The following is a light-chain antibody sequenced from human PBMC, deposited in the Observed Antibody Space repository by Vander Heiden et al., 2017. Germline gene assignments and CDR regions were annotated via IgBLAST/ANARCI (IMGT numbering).Light chain of an antibody. V-gene: IGKV1-39*01. CDR2: GAS. CDR3: QQSDTTPLT. J-gene: IGKJ4*01. CDR1: QTISTY. Sequence: DIQMTQSPSSLSASVGDRVTITCRASQTISTYLNWYQQKPGKAPNLLIYGASSLQSGVPSRFSGSGSGTDFTLTIGSLQPEDFATYYCQQSDTTPLTFGGGTQVDIK.